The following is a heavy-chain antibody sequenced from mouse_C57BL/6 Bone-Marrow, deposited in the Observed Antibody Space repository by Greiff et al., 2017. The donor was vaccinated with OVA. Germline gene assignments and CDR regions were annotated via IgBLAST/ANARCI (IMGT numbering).Heavy chain of an antibody. V-gene: IGHV1-42*01. CDR1: GYSFTGYY. CDR2: INPSTGGT. D-gene: IGHD1-1*01. J-gene: IGHJ2*01. Sequence: VQLQQSGPELVKPGASVKISCKASGYSFTGYYMNWVKQSPEKSLEWIGEINPSTGGTTYNQKFKAKATLTVDKSSSTAYMQLKSLTSEDSAVDYCARSYLLLRSYYFDYWGQGTTLTVSS. CDR3: ARSYLLLRSYYFDY.